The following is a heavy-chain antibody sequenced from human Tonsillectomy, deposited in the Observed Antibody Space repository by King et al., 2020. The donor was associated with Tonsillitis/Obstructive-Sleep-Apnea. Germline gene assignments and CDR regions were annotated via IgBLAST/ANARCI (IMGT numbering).Heavy chain of an antibody. CDR1: GYSFTSYW. CDR3: ARLTWSSANCYYYYGMDV. V-gene: IGHV5-10-1*03. J-gene: IGHJ6*02. Sequence: VQLVQSGAEVKKPGESLRISCKGSGYSFTSYWINWVRQMPGKGLEWMGRIDPIDSYTNYSPSFQGHVTISADKSIGTAYLQWSSLKASDTAMYYCARLTWSSANCYYYYGMDVWGQGTTVTVSS. CDR2: IDPIDSYT. D-gene: IGHD2-2*01.